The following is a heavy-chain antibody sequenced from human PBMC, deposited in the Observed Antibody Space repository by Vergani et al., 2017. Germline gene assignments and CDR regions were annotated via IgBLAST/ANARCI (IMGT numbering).Heavy chain of an antibody. D-gene: IGHD3-9*01. CDR1: GGSISSGGYY. CDR2: IYYRGST. Sequence: QVQLQESGPGLVKPSQTLSLTCTVSGGSISSGGYYWSWIRQPPGKGLEWIGYIYYRGSTYYNPSLKSRVTISVDTSKNQFSLKLSSVTAADTAVYYCARVAYDILTGYQDWGQGTLVTVSS. V-gene: IGHV4-31*03. J-gene: IGHJ4*02. CDR3: ARVAYDILTGYQD.